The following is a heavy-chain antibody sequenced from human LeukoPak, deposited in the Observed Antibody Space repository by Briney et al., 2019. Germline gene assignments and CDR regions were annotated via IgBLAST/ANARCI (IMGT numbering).Heavy chain of an antibody. CDR3: AKDRYSSSWYFDY. CDR2: ISYDGSNK. Sequence: GGSLRLSCAASGFTFSSYGMHWVRQAPGKGLEWVAVISYDGSNKYYADSVKGRLTISRDNSKNTLYLQMNSLRAEDTAVYYCAKDRYSSSWYFDYWGQGTLVTVSS. V-gene: IGHV3-30*18. J-gene: IGHJ4*02. D-gene: IGHD6-13*01. CDR1: GFTFSSYG.